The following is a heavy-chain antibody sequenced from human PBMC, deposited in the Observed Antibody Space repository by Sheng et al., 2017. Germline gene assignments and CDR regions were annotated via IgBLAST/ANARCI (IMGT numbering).Heavy chain of an antibody. Sequence: QVQLVQSGAEVKKPGSSVKVSCKAFGDTLNIHTINWLRQAPGQGPEWMGRIIPILDTANYAEKFQGRVTITADKPTSTVYMELTNLRSDDTAVFYCARASGGDCSNGVCPFDYWGQGTL. CDR2: IIPILDTA. CDR1: GDTLNIHT. J-gene: IGHJ4*02. D-gene: IGHD2-8*01. CDR3: ARASGGDCSNGVCPFDY. V-gene: IGHV1-69*08.